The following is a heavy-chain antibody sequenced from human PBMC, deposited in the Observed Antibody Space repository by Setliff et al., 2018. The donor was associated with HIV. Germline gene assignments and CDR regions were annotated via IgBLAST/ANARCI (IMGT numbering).Heavy chain of an antibody. CDR2: IIPIVGIA. J-gene: IGHJ3*02. V-gene: IGHV1-69*10. D-gene: IGHD3-22*01. CDR3: ARGARDMIVVIGGDAFDI. CDR1: GGTLSSYA. Sequence: SVKVSCKASGGTLSSYAISWVRQAPGQGLQWMGGIIPIVGIANYVQKFQGRVTITADKSTSTVYMEFSSLRSEDTAVYYCARGARDMIVVIGGDAFDIWGQGTMVTVS.